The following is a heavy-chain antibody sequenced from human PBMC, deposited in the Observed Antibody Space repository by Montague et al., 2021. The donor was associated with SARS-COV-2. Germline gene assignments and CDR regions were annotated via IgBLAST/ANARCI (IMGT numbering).Heavy chain of an antibody. CDR1: GGSISSGSYY. CDR3: ARAHSGSCAHLDN. CDR2: IYTSGTT. D-gene: IGHD5-12*01. V-gene: IGHV4-61*02. Sequence: TLSLTCTVSGGSISSGSYYWSWIRQPAGKGLEWIGRIYTSGTTDYSFSLNSRVTISVGTSKNQFYLKLTTVTAADASVYYCARAHSGSCAHLDNWGQGSLVTVSS. J-gene: IGHJ4*02.